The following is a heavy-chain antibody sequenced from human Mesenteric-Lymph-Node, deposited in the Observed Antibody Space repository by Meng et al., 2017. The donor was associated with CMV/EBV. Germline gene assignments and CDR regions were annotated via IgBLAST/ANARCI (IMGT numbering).Heavy chain of an antibody. V-gene: IGHV4-61*01. CDR2: IYYSGST. Sequence: GSLRLSCTVSGGSVSSGSYYWSWIRQPPGRGLEWIGYIYYSGSTNYNPSLKSRVTISVDTSKNQFSLKLSSVTAADTAVYYCARGIFGAPPARWGQGTLVTVSS. D-gene: IGHD3-3*01. J-gene: IGHJ4*02. CDR1: GGSVSSGSYY. CDR3: ARGIFGAPPAR.